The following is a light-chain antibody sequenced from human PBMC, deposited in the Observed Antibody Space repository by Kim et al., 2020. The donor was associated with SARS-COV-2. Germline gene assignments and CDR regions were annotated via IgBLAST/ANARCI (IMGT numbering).Light chain of an antibody. V-gene: IGLV3-19*01. CDR1: SRRRYY. Sequence: ALGQTVRITCQGESRRRYYATWYQQKPGQAPILVIYGKNNRPSGIPDRFSGSSSGNTASLTITGTQAGDEADYYCNSRDSNDNVVFGGGTKLTVL. CDR2: GKN. J-gene: IGLJ2*01. CDR3: NSRDSNDNVV.